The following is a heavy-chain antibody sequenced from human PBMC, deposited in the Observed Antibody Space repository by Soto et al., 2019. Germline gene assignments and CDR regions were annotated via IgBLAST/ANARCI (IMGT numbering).Heavy chain of an antibody. CDR2: IYISGSS. CDR3: ARGISLAGYYYYGMDV. V-gene: IGHV4-4*07. CDR1: DGSISTNY. J-gene: IGHJ6*02. Sequence: SETLSLTCTVSDGSISTNYWTWIRPPAGKGLEWIGRIYISGSSNYNPSLKSRVTMSLDTSKNQFSLKLRSGTAADTARYYCARGISLAGYYYYGMDVWGQGTTVTVSS. D-gene: IGHD1-20*01.